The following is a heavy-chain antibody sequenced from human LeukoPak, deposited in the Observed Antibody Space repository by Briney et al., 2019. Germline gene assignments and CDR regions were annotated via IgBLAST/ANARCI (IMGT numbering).Heavy chain of an antibody. J-gene: IGHJ3*02. CDR1: GYTFTGYY. CDR2: INPNSGGT. D-gene: IGHD1-26*01. Sequence: GASVKVSCKASGYTFTGYYMHWVRQAPGQGLEWMGWINPNSGGTNYAQKFQGRVTMTRDTSISTAYMELSSLRSEDTAVYYCARVSHGGSYPHAFDIWGQGTMVTVSS. V-gene: IGHV1-2*02. CDR3: ARVSHGGSYPHAFDI.